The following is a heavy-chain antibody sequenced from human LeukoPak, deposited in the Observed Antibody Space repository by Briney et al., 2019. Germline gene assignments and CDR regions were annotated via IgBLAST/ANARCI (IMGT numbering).Heavy chain of an antibody. V-gene: IGHV3-48*03. D-gene: IGHD3-22*01. Sequence: PGRSLRLSCAASGFTFSSFEMTRVRQAPGEGLEWISYISSSSSTIYYADSVKGRFTISRDNANNSLYLQMNSLRAEDTAVYYCARGRFVVTWGQGTLVTVSS. J-gene: IGHJ5*02. CDR3: ARGRFVVT. CDR1: GFTFSSFE. CDR2: ISSSSSTI.